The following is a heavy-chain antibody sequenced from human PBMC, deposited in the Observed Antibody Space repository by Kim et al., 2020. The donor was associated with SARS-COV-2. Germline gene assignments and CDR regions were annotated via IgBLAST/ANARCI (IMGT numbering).Heavy chain of an antibody. V-gene: IGHV3-30*04. CDR1: GFTFSSYA. J-gene: IGHJ5*02. D-gene: IGHD3-9*01. CDR3: AREGWSRAGYPGYNWFNP. CDR2: ISYDGSNK. Sequence: GGSLRLSCAASGFTFSSYAMHWVRQAPGKGLEWVAVISYDGSNKYYADSVKGRFTISRDNSKNTLYLQMNSLRAEDTAVYYCAREGWSRAGYPGYNWFNPWGQGTLVTVSS.